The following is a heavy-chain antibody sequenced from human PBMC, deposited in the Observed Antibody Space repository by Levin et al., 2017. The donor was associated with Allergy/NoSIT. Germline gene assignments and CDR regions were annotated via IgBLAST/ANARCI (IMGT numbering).Heavy chain of an antibody. D-gene: IGHD2-2*01. CDR1: GFTFSSYG. Sequence: PGGSLRLSCAASGFTFSSYGMHWVRQAPGKGLEWVAVISYDGSNKYYADSVKGRFTISRDNSKNTLYLQMNSLRAEDTAVYYCAKGGSVPAAPDAPDDAFDIWGQGTMVTVSS. V-gene: IGHV3-30*18. J-gene: IGHJ3*02. CDR2: ISYDGSNK. CDR3: AKGGSVPAAPDAPDDAFDI.